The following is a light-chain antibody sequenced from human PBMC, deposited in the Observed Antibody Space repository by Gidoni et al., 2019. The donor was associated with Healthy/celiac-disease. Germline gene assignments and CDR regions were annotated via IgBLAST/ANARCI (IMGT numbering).Light chain of an antibody. J-gene: IGLJ2*01. Sequence: SYELPQPPSVSVSPGQTASITCSGDKLGDKYACWYQQKPGQSPVLVIYQESKRPSGIPERFSGSNSGNTATLTISGTQAMDEADYYCQAWDSSTGRVFGGGTKLTVL. CDR1: KLGDKY. CDR3: QAWDSSTGRV. CDR2: QES. V-gene: IGLV3-1*01.